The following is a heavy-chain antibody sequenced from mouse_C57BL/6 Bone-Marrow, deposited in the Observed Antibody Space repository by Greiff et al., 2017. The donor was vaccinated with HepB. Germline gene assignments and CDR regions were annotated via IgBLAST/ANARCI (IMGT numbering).Heavy chain of an antibody. CDR2: ISYSGST. D-gene: IGHD1-1*01. CDR1: GYSITSDY. J-gene: IGHJ1*03. CDR3: ARSLSYYYGSSWNWYFDV. Sequence: EVMLVESGPGLAKPSQTLSLTCSVTGYSITSDYWNWIRKFPGNKLEYMGYISYSGSTYYNPSLKSRISITRDTSKNQYYLQLNSVTTEDTATYYCARSLSYYYGSSWNWYFDVWGTGTTVTVSS. V-gene: IGHV3-8*01.